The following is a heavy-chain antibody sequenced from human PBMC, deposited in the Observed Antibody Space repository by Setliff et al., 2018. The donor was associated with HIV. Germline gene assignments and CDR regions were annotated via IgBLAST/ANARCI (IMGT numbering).Heavy chain of an antibody. V-gene: IGHV4-39*07. J-gene: IGHJ2*01. D-gene: IGHD1-26*01. CDR3: ARDFRIGWAVQDYWYFDL. Sequence: SETLSLTCTVSGYSISSSSYYWDWIRQPPGKGLEWIGSIYYSGSTYYNPSLKSRVTISVDTSKNQFSLKLSYVTAADTAVYYCARDFRIGWAVQDYWYFDLWGRGTLVAVSS. CDR1: GYSISSSSYY. CDR2: IYYSGST.